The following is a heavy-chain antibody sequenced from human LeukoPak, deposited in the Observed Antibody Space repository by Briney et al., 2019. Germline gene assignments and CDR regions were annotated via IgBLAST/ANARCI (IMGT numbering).Heavy chain of an antibody. D-gene: IGHD6-19*01. CDR1: GFTFNSYA. CDR2: ICGSGGCT. CDR3: AKTTVGYSSGRYPGWPADC. J-gene: IGHJ4*02. V-gene: IGHV3-23*01. Sequence: GGSLRLSCEGSGFTFNSYAIYWVRQAPGKGLEWVSGICGSGGCTYYADSVKGRFTISRDNSKNTVYLQMTSLTADDTAVYYCAKTTVGYSSGRYPGWPADCWGQGTLVTVSS.